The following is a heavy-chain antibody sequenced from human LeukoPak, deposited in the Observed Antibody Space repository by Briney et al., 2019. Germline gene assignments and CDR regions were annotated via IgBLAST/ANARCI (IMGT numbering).Heavy chain of an antibody. CDR2: ISWNSGSI. D-gene: IGHD5-12*01. CDR1: GFTFDDYA. J-gene: IGHJ4*02. CDR3: ARSTIYKYYFDY. V-gene: IGHV3-9*01. Sequence: PGRSLRLSCAASGFTFDDYAMHWVRQAPGKGLEWVSGISWNSGSIGYADSVKGRFTISRDNAKNSLYLQMNSLRAEDTALCYCARSTIYKYYFDYWGQGTLVTVSS.